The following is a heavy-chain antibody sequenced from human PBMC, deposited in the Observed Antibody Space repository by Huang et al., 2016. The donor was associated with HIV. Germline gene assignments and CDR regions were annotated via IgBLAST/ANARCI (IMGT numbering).Heavy chain of an antibody. J-gene: IGHJ5*02. CDR1: GGTFSSYA. Sequence: QVQLVQSGAEVKKPGSSVRVSCEASGGTFSSYAINWVRPAPGQGLDGMGGIIPIFGTPNYAQKFQGRVTITADESTSTAYMELSSLRSDDTAVYYCARDRKYDNAWYWFDPWGQGTLVTVSS. CDR2: IIPIFGTP. D-gene: IGHD1-1*01. V-gene: IGHV1-69*01. CDR3: ARDRKYDNAWYWFDP.